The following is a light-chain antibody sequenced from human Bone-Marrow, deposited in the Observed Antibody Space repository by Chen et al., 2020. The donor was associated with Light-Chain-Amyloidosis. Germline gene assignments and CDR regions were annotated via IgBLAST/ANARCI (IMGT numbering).Light chain of an antibody. Sequence: EILLTQSQGTLDWSPGDRATLSCRASQSVGSSCLAWYQQKPGQAPRLLIYGASNRATGIPDRFSGSGSGTDFTLTISRLEPEDFAVYYCQKYGRSLAFGGGAKVEIK. CDR1: QSVGSSC. CDR3: QKYGRSLA. V-gene: IGKV3-20*01. J-gene: IGKJ4*01. CDR2: GAS.